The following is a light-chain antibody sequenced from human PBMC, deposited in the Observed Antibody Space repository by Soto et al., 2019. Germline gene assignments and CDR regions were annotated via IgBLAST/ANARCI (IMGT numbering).Light chain of an antibody. Sequence: DIQVTQSPSFLAGSVGDRVTITCRASQGIDSYLAWYQQKPGKAPELLIYAASTLQSGVPSRFGGSGSGTEFTLTISSLQPEDFATYYGQQFSSFPYTFGQGTKLEIK. V-gene: IGKV1-9*01. CDR2: AAS. CDR3: QQFSSFPYT. CDR1: QGIDSY. J-gene: IGKJ2*01.